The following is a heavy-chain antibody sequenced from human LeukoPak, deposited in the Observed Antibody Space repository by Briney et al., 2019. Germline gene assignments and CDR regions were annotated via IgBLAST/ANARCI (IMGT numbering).Heavy chain of an antibody. CDR2: INTDGGSL. J-gene: IGHJ4*02. D-gene: IGHD3-22*01. V-gene: IGHV3-74*01. CDR3: ARRIKYYDSSGYYYVRYFDS. CDR1: GSTFSSYW. Sequence: GGSLRLSCAASGSTFSSYWMYWVRQAPGKGPVWVARINTDGGSLNYADPVKGRFTISRDNAKNTLYLQMNSLGAEDTAVYYCARRIKYYDSSGYYYVRYFDSWGQGTLVAVSS.